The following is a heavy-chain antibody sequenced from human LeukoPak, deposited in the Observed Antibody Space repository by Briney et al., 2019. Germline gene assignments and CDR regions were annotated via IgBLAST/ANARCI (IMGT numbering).Heavy chain of an antibody. CDR2: IYYSGST. Sequence: PSETLSLTCTVSGGSISSSSYYWGWIRQPPGKGLEWIGSIYYSGSTYYNPSLKSRVTISVDTSKNQFSLKLSSVTAADTAVYYCARSIFNVWGSDYYFDYWGQGTLVTVSS. CDR1: GGSISSSSYY. D-gene: IGHD3-16*01. J-gene: IGHJ4*02. V-gene: IGHV4-39*07. CDR3: ARSIFNVWGSDYYFDY.